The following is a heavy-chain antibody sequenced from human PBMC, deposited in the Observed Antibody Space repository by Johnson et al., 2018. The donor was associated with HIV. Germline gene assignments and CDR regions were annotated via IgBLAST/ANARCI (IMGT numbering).Heavy chain of an antibody. V-gene: IGHV3-NL1*01. J-gene: IGHJ3*02. D-gene: IGHD3-16*01. CDR1: RFTLSTYG. CDR3: AREAYAAGAFDI. Sequence: QEKLVESGGGVVQRGRSLRLSCAASRFTLSTYGLHWVRQPPGKELEWVSVIYSGGSTYYADSVKGRFTVSRDNSKNTVYLQMNSLRAEDTAVYYCAREAYAAGAFDIWGQGTMVTVSS. CDR2: IYSGGST.